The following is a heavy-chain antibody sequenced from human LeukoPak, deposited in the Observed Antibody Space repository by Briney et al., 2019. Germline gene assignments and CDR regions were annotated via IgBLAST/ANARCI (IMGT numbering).Heavy chain of an antibody. V-gene: IGHV3-48*04. D-gene: IGHD3-3*02. CDR2: ITTGGDTT. CDR1: GFIFSTYS. J-gene: IGHJ4*02. CDR3: ARDHLWSFDY. Sequence: GGSLRLSCAASGFIFSTYSMIWVRQAPGKGLEWLSRITTGGDTTSYADSVKSRFTISRDNAQNSLYLQIHTLRAEDTAVYYCARDHLWSFDYWGQGTLVTVSS.